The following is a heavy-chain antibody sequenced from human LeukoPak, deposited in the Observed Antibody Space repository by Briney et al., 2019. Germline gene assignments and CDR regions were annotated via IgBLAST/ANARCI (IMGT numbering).Heavy chain of an antibody. CDR3: AKSSGYSYGYYFDY. Sequence: PGGSLRLSCAASGFTFSGYAMSWVRQAPGKGLEWVSAVSGSGGSTYYADSVKGRFTVSRDNSKNTLYLQMNSLRAEDTAVYYCAKSSGYSYGYYFDYWGQGTLVTVSS. CDR2: VSGSGGST. CDR1: GFTFSGYA. V-gene: IGHV3-23*01. J-gene: IGHJ4*02. D-gene: IGHD5-18*01.